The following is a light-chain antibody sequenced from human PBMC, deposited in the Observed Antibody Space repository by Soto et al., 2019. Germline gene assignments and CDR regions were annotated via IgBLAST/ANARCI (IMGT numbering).Light chain of an antibody. Sequence: EIAVTQSPDTLSLSPGERATLSCRASQSLSGSQLAWYQQKPGQAPRLLVYGASTRATGIPDRFSGSGSGTDFTLTISGLEPEDCAVYYCRKYYNSPTFGQGTQVEIK. J-gene: IGKJ1*01. V-gene: IGKV3-20*01. CDR2: GAS. CDR1: QSLSGSQ. CDR3: RKYYNSPT.